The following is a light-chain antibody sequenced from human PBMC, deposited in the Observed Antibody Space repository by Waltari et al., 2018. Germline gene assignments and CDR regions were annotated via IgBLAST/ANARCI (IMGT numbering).Light chain of an antibody. J-gene: IGLJ1*01. CDR3: SSYAHNNHFV. V-gene: IGLV2-8*01. Sequence: QSVLTQPPSATGSPGQSVTISCTGTNSDVGAYNYVSWYQQHPGKVPKLLIYEVTKRPSGLPDRFSGSKSGNTASLTVSVLQADDEADYYCSSYAHNNHFVFGTGTKVTVL. CDR1: NSDVGAYNY. CDR2: EVT.